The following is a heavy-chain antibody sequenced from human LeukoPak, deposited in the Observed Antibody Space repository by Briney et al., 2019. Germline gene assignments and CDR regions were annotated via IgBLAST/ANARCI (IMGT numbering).Heavy chain of an antibody. V-gene: IGHV4-34*01. D-gene: IGHD3-22*01. J-gene: IGHJ4*02. CDR2: INHRGST. CDR1: GGSFSSYY. Sequence: PSETLSLTCAVYGGSFSSYYWSWIRQPPGKGLEWIGEINHRGSTDYNPSLKSRVTLSVDTSKTQFSLKLSSVTAADTAVYYCARRDDSSGYHKIFDYWGQGTLVTVSS. CDR3: ARRDDSSGYHKIFDY.